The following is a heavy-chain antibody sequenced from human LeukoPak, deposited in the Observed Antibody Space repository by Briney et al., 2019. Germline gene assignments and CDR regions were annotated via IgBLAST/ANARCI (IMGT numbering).Heavy chain of an antibody. D-gene: IGHD2-8*01. CDR1: GGTFSSYV. CDR2: IIPIFGTA. Sequence: SVKVSCRASGGTFSSYVISWVRQAPGQGLEWMGGIIPIFGTANYAQKFQGRVTITADESTSTASMELSSLRSEDTAVYYCAKGRGDCSSGVCYTAYFYYGMDVWGQGTTVTVSS. V-gene: IGHV1-69*13. J-gene: IGHJ6*02. CDR3: AKGRGDCSSGVCYTAYFYYGMDV.